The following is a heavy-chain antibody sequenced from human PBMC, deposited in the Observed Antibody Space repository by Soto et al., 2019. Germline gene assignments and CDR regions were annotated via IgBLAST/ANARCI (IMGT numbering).Heavy chain of an antibody. D-gene: IGHD4-17*01. V-gene: IGHV3-9*01. CDR3: AKDRSAVTTSLDY. J-gene: IGHJ4*02. CDR2: ISWNSGSI. Sequence: PGGSLRLSCAASGFTFDDYAMHWVRQAPGKGLEWVSGISWNSGSIGYADSVKGRFTISRDNAKNSLYLQMNSLRAEDTALYYCAKDRSAVTTSLDYWGQGTLVTVSS. CDR1: GFTFDDYA.